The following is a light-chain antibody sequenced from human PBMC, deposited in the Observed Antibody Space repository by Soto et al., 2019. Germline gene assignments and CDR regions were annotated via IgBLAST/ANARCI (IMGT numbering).Light chain of an antibody. V-gene: IGKV3D-15*01. CDR1: QSVDSN. CDR2: GAS. J-gene: IGKJ1*01. CDR3: QQYNSLWT. Sequence: EIVMTQSPATLSVSPGDGATLSCRASQSVDSNLAWYQQKPGQTPRLLMYGASTRPTGIPARFSGSGSGTEFTLTISNLQPDDFATYYCQQYNSLWTFGQGTKVDIK.